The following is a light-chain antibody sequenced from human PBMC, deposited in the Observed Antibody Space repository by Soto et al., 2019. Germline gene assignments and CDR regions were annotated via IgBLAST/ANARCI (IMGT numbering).Light chain of an antibody. CDR1: QSVSSSY. CDR3: QQCCSWTWT. CDR2: GAT. V-gene: IGKV3-20*01. Sequence: EIVLTQSPGTLYLSPGERATLSCRASQSVSSSYLAWYQQKPGQAPRLLLYGATSRATGIPDRFSGTRSGTDFNLTISRLEPEDFGGDYCQQCCSWTWTSGEEIKVEIK. J-gene: IGKJ1*01.